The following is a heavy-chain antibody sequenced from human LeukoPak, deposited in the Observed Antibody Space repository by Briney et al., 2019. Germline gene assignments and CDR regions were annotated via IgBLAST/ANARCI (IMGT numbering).Heavy chain of an antibody. V-gene: IGHV4-39*07. CDR2: IYYSGST. D-gene: IGHD6-19*01. J-gene: IGHJ2*01. Sequence: SETLSLTCTVSGGSISSSSYYWGWIRQPPGKGLEWIGSIYYSGSTYYNPSLKSRVTISVDTSKNQFSLKLSSVTAADTAVYYCASSPPSSGWYKGGLYFDLWGRGTLVTVSS. CDR3: ASSPPSSGWYKGGLYFDL. CDR1: GGSISSSSYY.